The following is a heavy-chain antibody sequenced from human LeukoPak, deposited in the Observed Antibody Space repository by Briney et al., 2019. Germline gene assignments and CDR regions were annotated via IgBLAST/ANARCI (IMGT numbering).Heavy chain of an antibody. CDR3: ARVPPRNGGSYHPFDY. V-gene: IGHV3-21*01. CDR1: GFTFSSYW. Sequence: GGSLRLSCAASGFTFSSYWMSWVRQAPGKGLEWVSSISSSSSYIYYADSVKGRFTISRDNAKNSLYLQMNSLRAEDTAVYYCARVPPRNGGSYHPFDYWGQGTLVTVSS. J-gene: IGHJ4*02. D-gene: IGHD1-26*01. CDR2: ISSSSSYI.